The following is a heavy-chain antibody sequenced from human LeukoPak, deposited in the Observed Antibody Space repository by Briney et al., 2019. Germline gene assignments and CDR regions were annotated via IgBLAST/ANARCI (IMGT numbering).Heavy chain of an antibody. CDR1: GGTFSSYA. CDR2: IIPIFGTP. V-gene: IGHV1-69*13. Sequence: ASVKVSCKTSGGTFSSYAISWVRQAPGQGPEWMGGIIPIFGTPNYAQQFQGRVTITADESTSTAHMELRSLRSDDTAVYYCARQGYSGHSQGAADYWGQGTLVTVSS. J-gene: IGHJ4*02. D-gene: IGHD4-23*01. CDR3: ARQGYSGHSQGAADY.